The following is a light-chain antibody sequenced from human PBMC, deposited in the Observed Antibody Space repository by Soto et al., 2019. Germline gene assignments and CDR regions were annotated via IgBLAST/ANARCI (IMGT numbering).Light chain of an antibody. V-gene: IGKV1-5*01. CDR3: QQYNRYSRT. J-gene: IGKJ1*01. Sequence: DIQMTQSPSTLSASVGDRVTITCRASQSISSWLAWYQQKPGKAPKLLIYDASSLASGVPSRFSGSGSGTEFTLTISSLQPDDFATYYCQQYNRYSRTFGQGTKVEIK. CDR1: QSISSW. CDR2: DAS.